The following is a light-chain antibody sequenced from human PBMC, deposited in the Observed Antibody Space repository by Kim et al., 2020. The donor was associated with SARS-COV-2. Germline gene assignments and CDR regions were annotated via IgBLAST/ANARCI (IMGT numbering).Light chain of an antibody. CDR2: AAS. CDR1: QDISDR. V-gene: IGKV1-9*01. CDR3: QQVELYPS. J-gene: IGKJ3*01. Sequence: SESVGDSVTITCRASQDISDRLAWYQQRPGTAPKLLILAASTLNAGVPSRFSGGGTGTEFSLTIDSLQPEDFATYYCQQVELYPSFVPGTKVDIK.